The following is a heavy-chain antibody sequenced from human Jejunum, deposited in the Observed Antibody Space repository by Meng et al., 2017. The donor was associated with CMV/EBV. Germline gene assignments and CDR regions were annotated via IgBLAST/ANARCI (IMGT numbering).Heavy chain of an antibody. CDR2: IKQDGSEK. CDR1: GFTFSTYW. D-gene: IGHD1-14*01. J-gene: IGHJ4*02. Sequence: LRLSCAASGFTFSTYWMSWVRQAPGKGLGWVANIKQDGSEKFYVDSVKGRFTISRDNAKSSLYLQMNSLRAEDTAVYYCGRNRVDYWGQGTLVTVSS. CDR3: GRNRVDY. V-gene: IGHV3-7*01.